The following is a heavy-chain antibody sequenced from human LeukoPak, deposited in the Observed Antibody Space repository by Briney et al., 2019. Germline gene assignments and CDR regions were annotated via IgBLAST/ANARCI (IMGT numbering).Heavy chain of an antibody. CDR1: GGSISSNNW. J-gene: IGHJ4*02. V-gene: IGHV4-4*02. D-gene: IGHD7-27*01. Sequence: PLGTLSLTCVVSGGSISSNNWWNWVRQAPGKGLEWIGEIYHSGSANYNPSLKSRVTISVDKSRNQFSLKLDSVTAADTAIYYCTRDLGTSRVAGGYWGQGTLVTVSS. CDR3: TRDLGTSRVAGGY. CDR2: IYHSGSA.